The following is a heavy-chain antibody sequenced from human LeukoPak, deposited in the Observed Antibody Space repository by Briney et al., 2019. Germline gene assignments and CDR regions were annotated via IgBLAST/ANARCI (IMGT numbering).Heavy chain of an antibody. Sequence: PGGSLRLSCAASGFTFSSYEMNWVRQAPGKGLEWVSYISSSGSTIYYADSVKGRFTISRDNAKNSLYLQMHSLRAEDTAVYYCARYYDSSGYYFFDYWGQGTLVTVSS. D-gene: IGHD3-22*01. J-gene: IGHJ4*02. V-gene: IGHV3-48*03. CDR2: ISSSGSTI. CDR3: ARYYDSSGYYFFDY. CDR1: GFTFSSYE.